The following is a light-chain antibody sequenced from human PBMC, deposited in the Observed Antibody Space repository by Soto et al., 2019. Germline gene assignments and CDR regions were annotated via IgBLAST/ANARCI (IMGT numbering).Light chain of an antibody. CDR3: QQSYSVPLT. Sequence: DTQMTQSPSSLSASVGDRVTIICRASQFMSTYLNWYQLKPGRAPKLLIYAASSVQSGVPSRVSGSASGTDFTLTITNLQPEDSATYSCQQSYSVPLTFGGGTKVEI. J-gene: IGKJ4*01. CDR2: AAS. CDR1: QFMSTY. V-gene: IGKV1-39*01.